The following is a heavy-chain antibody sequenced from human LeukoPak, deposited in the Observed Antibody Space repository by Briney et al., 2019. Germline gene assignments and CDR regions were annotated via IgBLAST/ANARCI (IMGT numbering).Heavy chain of an antibody. J-gene: IGHJ6*03. CDR1: GFTFDDYG. Sequence: GGSLRLSCAASGFTFDDYGMTWVRQAPGKGLEWVSGINWNGDTIGYADSVKGRFTISRDNAKNSLYLQMNSLRAEDTALYHCARDLSGYSGQVYYFYYMDVWGKGTTVTVSS. CDR2: INWNGDTI. CDR3: ARDLSGYSGQVYYFYYMDV. V-gene: IGHV3-20*01. D-gene: IGHD3-22*01.